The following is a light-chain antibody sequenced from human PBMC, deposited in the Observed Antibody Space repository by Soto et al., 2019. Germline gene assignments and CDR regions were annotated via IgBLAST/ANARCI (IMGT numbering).Light chain of an antibody. J-gene: IGKJ3*01. Sequence: DIPMTQSPSSVSASVGDRVTFTCRASQHISSWLAWYQQKPGKAPKLLIAAASILQSGVPSRFSGSGYGTDFTLTISSLQLEDFATYFCQQANTFPFTFGPGTRLEIK. CDR2: AAS. CDR3: QQANTFPFT. V-gene: IGKV1-12*02. CDR1: QHISSW.